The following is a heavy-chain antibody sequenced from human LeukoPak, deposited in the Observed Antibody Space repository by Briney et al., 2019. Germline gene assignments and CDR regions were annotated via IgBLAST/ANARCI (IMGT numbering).Heavy chain of an antibody. V-gene: IGHV4-61*02. CDR1: GGSISSGTYY. Sequence: SQTLSLTCTVSGGSISSGTYYWSWIRQPAGKGLEWIGRIHTSGSTNYNPSLKSRVTISLDTPKNQFSLKLSSVTAADTAVYYCARGDISGWRLGFDYWGQGTLVTVSS. CDR2: IHTSGST. CDR3: ARGDISGWRLGFDY. J-gene: IGHJ4*02. D-gene: IGHD6-19*01.